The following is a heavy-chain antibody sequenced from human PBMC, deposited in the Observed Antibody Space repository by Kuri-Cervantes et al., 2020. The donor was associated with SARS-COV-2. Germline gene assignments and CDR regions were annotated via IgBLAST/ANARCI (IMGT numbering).Heavy chain of an antibody. V-gene: IGHV3-48*04. Sequence: GGSLRLSCAASGFTFSSYSMNWVRQAPGKGLEWVSYIGSSSSTIYYADSAKGRFTISRDNAKNSLYLQMNSLRAEDTAVYYCARDLSSGLWAFDYWGQGTLVTVSS. CDR3: ARDLSSGLWAFDY. J-gene: IGHJ4*02. D-gene: IGHD5-18*01. CDR1: GFTFSSYS. CDR2: IGSSSSTI.